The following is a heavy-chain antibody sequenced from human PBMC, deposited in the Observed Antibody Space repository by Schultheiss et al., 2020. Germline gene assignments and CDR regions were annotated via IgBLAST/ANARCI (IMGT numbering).Heavy chain of an antibody. CDR3: ATDPTRIVGATTG. Sequence: ASVKVSGKASGYTFTSYAMHWVRQAPGQRLEWMGWINAGNGNTKYSQKFQGRVTITRDTSASTAYMELSSLRSEDTAVYYCATDPTRIVGATTGWGQGTLVTVSS. CDR1: GYTFTSYA. D-gene: IGHD1-26*01. J-gene: IGHJ4*02. V-gene: IGHV1-3*01. CDR2: INAGNGNT.